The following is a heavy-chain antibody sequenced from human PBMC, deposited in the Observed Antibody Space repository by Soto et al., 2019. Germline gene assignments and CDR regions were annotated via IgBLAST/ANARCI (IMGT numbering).Heavy chain of an antibody. Sequence: PSETLSLTCTVSGGSISSSSYYLGWIRQPPGKGLEWIGSIYYSGSTYYNPSLKSRVTISVDTSKNQFSLKLSSVTAADTAVYYCARFAYYYDSSGYSDFDYWGQGTLVTVSS. CDR2: IYYSGST. V-gene: IGHV4-39*01. CDR1: GGSISSSSYY. CDR3: ARFAYYYDSSGYSDFDY. D-gene: IGHD3-22*01. J-gene: IGHJ4*02.